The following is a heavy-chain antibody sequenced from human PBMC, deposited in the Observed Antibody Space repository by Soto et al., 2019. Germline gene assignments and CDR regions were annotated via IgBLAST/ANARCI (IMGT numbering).Heavy chain of an antibody. Sequence: QVQLQESGPGLVKPSGTLSLTCDVFGASITSSNWWSWVRQSPGGGLERIWEVFHGGSTNYNPSLKRRVTVPAAKSKNQFPRMLTSLTAADAAVYYWARDRRNFGVPVSTWCQGSRVTVSS. V-gene: IGHV4-4*02. CDR3: ARDRRNFGVPVST. CDR2: VFHGGST. CDR1: GASITSSNW. D-gene: IGHD2-8*01. J-gene: IGHJ5*02.